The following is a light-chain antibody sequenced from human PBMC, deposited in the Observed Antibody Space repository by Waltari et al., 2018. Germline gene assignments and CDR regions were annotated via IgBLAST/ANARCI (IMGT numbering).Light chain of an antibody. CDR2: DAS. V-gene: IGKV1-33*01. Sequence: DIQMTQSPSSLSASVVDRVTISCQASRDINNFLNWYQQKPGKAPTLLIYDASNLEIGVPSRFSGRGSGTHFTFTISSLQPEDVATYYCQQYDDFPPYTFGQGTKVEIK. J-gene: IGKJ2*01. CDR1: RDINNF. CDR3: QQYDDFPPYT.